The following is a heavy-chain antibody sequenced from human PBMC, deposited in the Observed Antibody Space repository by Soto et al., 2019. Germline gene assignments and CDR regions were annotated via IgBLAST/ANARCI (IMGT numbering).Heavy chain of an antibody. CDR2: NSAYNGNT. D-gene: IGHD4-17*01. CDR3: ARDPTIAMTTVTRNWFDP. Sequence: QVQLVQSGAEVKKPGASVKVSCKASGYTFTSYGISWVRQAPGQGLEWMGWNSAYNGNTNYAQKLQGRVTMTTDTSTSTAYMELRSLRSDDTAVYYCARDPTIAMTTVTRNWFDPWGQGTLVTVSS. J-gene: IGHJ5*02. CDR1: GYTFTSYG. V-gene: IGHV1-18*04.